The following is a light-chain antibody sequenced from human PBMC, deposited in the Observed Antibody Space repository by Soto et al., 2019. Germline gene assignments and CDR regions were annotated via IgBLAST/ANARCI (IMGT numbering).Light chain of an antibody. CDR3: LQGTHWPRRT. CDR1: QGLVYSDGNPY. V-gene: IGKV2-30*01. Sequence: DVLMTQSPLSLPVTLGQPASSQGLVYSDGNPYLNWFQQSPGQSPRRLIYPDRFSGSGSGTDFTLKISRVEAEDVGVYYCLQGTHWPRRTFGQGTKVEIK. J-gene: IGKJ1*01.